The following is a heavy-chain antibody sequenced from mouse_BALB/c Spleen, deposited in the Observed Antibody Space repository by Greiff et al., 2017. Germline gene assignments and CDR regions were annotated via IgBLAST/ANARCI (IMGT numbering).Heavy chain of an antibody. Sequence: QVQLQQSGAELVRPGSSVKISCKASGYAFSSYWMNWVKQRPGQGLEWIGQIYPGDGDTNYNGKFKGKATLTADKSSSTAYMQLSSLTSEDSAVYFCARWGDFTTVFDYWGQGTTLTVSS. CDR1: GYAFSSYW. J-gene: IGHJ2*01. CDR3: ARWGDFTTVFDY. D-gene: IGHD1-1*01. CDR2: IYPGDGDT. V-gene: IGHV1-80*01.